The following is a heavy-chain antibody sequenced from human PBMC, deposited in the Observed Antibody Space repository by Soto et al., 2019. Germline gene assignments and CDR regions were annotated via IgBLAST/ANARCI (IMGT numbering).Heavy chain of an antibody. V-gene: IGHV4-59*01. CDR1: GGSMSGSY. CDR2: IYYTGSP. Sequence: PSETLSLTWTVSGGSMSGSYWSWIRQCPGKGLEWIAYIYYTGSPEYNPSLNSRVTISVDTSKNQFSLKLSAVTAADTAVYYCARGGWYLDYWGQGTLVTVSS. J-gene: IGHJ4*02. CDR3: ARGGWYLDY. D-gene: IGHD6-19*01.